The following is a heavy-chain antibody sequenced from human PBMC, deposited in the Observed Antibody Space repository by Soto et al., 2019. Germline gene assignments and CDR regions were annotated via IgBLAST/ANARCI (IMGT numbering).Heavy chain of an antibody. J-gene: IGHJ5*02. V-gene: IGHV4-39*01. CDR1: GGSISSSSYY. D-gene: IGHD6-6*01. CDR2: IYYSGST. Sequence: SETLSLTCTVSGGSISSSSYYWGWIRQPPGKGLEWIGSIYYSGSTYYNPSLKSRVTISVDTSKNQFSLKLSSVTAADTAVYYCARLYSSSPKPYNWFDPWGQGTLVTVSS. CDR3: ARLYSSSPKPYNWFDP.